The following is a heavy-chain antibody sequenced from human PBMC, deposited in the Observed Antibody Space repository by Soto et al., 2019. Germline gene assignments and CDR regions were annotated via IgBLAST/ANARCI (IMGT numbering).Heavy chain of an antibody. CDR2: ISAYNGNT. V-gene: IGHV1-18*01. CDR1: GYTFTSYV. CDR3: ARDPPYYVILTGYQPCYFDF. Sequence: ASVKVSCKASGYTFTSYVISWVRQAPGQGLEWMGWISAYNGNTNYAQKLQGRVTMTTDTSTSTAYMELRSLRSDDTAVYYCARDPPYYVILTGYQPCYFDFWGQGSLVTVSS. D-gene: IGHD3-9*01. J-gene: IGHJ4*02.